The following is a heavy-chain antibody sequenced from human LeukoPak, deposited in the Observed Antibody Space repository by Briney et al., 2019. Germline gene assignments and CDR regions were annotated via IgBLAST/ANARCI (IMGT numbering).Heavy chain of an antibody. CDR3: AKVGINRKSGGYFYFDY. CDR2: ISGSGEYT. V-gene: IGHV3-23*01. Sequence: GGSLRLSCVASGFTFSDYAMTWVRLAPGKGPEWVSTISGSGEYTFYADSVKGRFTISRDNSKNTLYLQVNSLRAEDTAVYYCAKVGINRKSGGYFYFDYWGQGTLVTVSS. D-gene: IGHD3-22*01. CDR1: GFTFSDYA. J-gene: IGHJ4*02.